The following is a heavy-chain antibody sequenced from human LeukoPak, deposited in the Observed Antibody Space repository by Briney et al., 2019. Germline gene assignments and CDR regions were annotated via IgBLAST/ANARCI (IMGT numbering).Heavy chain of an antibody. D-gene: IGHD3-10*01. V-gene: IGHV4-39*07. CDR2: INHSGST. J-gene: IGHJ6*03. CDR3: ARTIQRCYYGSGYYYYYYMDV. Sequence: PSETLSLTCTVSGGSISSGSYYWSWIRQPPGKGLEWIGEINHSGSTNYNPSLKSRVTISVDTSKNQFSLKLSSVTAADTAVYYCARTIQRCYYGSGYYYYYYMDVWGKGTTVTISS. CDR1: GGSISSGSYY.